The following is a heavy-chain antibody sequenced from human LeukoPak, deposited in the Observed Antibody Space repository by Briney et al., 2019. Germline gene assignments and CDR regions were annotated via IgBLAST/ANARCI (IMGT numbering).Heavy chain of an antibody. CDR1: GFTFSTYW. CDR3: ARAPSEIGGYYPEYFRH. J-gene: IGHJ1*01. V-gene: IGHV3-74*01. CDR2: IKSDGST. Sequence: GGSLTLSCTAAGFTFSTYWMHWVRQAPGTGLVRVSRIKSDGSTNYADSVKGRFTISRDNANNTLSLQMNSLRPEDTGVYYCARAPSEIGGYYPEYFRHWGQGTLVTVSS. D-gene: IGHD3-22*01.